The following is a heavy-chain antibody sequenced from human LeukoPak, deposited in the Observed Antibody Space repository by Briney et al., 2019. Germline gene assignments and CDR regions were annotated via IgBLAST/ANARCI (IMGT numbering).Heavy chain of an antibody. CDR1: GFTFSDYY. CDR3: ARDPRGAIDVRGVIWFDP. CDR2: ISSSGSTI. J-gene: IGHJ5*02. V-gene: IGHV3-11*01. Sequence: GGSLRLSCAASGFTFSDYYMSWIRQAPGKGLEGVSYISSSGSTIYYAASVKGRFTISRDNAKNSLYLQMNSLRAEDTAVYYCARDPRGAIDVRGVIWFDPWGQGTLVTVSS. D-gene: IGHD3-10*01.